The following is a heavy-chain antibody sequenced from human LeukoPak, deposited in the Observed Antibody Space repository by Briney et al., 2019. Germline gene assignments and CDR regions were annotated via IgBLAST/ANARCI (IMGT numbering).Heavy chain of an antibody. CDR2: ISGSGGST. CDR3: AKDGRDTPMVTASDY. Sequence: GGSLRLSCAASGFTFSSYAMSWVRQAPGKGLEWVSAISGSGGSTYYADSVKGRFAISRDNSKNTLYLQMNSLRAEDTAVYYCAKDGRDTPMVTASDYWGQGTLVTVSS. CDR1: GFTFSSYA. D-gene: IGHD5-18*01. V-gene: IGHV3-23*01. J-gene: IGHJ4*02.